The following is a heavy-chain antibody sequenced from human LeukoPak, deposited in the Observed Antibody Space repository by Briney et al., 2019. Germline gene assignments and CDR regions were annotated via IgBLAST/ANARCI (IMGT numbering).Heavy chain of an antibody. CDR1: GYSITSGYY. Sequence: TPSETLSLTCTVSGYSITSGYYWGWIRQPPGKGLECIGNIYHSGSTYYNPSLKSRVTISVDTSTNQFSLKLSSVTAADTAVYYCARCGGQWLGNHYYYYYMDVWGKGTTVTISS. J-gene: IGHJ6*03. V-gene: IGHV4-38-2*02. D-gene: IGHD6-19*01. CDR3: ARCGGQWLGNHYYYYYMDV. CDR2: IYHSGST.